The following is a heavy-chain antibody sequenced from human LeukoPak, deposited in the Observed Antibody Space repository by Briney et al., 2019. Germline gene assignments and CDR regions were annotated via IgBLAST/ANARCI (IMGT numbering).Heavy chain of an antibody. CDR1: GFSLSIYA. Sequence: GGSLRLSCTAPGFSLSIYAMNWVRQAPGKGLEWVSVIFGNGAGIKYADSVKGRFIISRDNAKNTLYLQMNSLRAEDTAVYYCAKDRIPDGFYSIDSWGQGVPVTVSS. V-gene: IGHV3-23*01. J-gene: IGHJ4*02. CDR3: AKDRIPDGFYSIDS. CDR2: IFGNGAGI. D-gene: IGHD3-22*01.